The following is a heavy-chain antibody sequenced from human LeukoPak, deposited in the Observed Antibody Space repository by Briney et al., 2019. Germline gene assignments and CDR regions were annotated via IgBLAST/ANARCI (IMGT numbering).Heavy chain of an antibody. CDR3: AKHFCTGLDCSLFDS. V-gene: IGHV3-23*01. CDR2: IRSAVETT. J-gene: IGHJ4*02. Sequence: GGSLRLSCAASGFTFSSYWMSWVRQAPGKGLEWISGIRSAVETTHYADSVKGRFIISRDNSKSALSLQLNSLRPEDTALYYCAKHFCTGLDCSLFDSWGQGTLVTVSS. CDR1: GFTFSSYW. D-gene: IGHD3/OR15-3a*01.